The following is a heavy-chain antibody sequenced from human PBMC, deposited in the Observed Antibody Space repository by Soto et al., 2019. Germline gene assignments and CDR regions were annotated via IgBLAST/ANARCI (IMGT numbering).Heavy chain of an antibody. V-gene: IGHV3-30-3*01. CDR3: AREYAVTYYYDGMDV. J-gene: IGHJ6*02. CDR1: GFTFSSYA. Sequence: QVQLVESGGGVVQPGRSLRLSCAASGFTFSSYAMQWVRQAPGKGLEWVAVISYDGSNKYYADSVKGRFTISRDNSKNTLYLQMNSLRAEDTAVYYCAREYAVTYYYDGMDVWGQGTTVTVSS. CDR2: ISYDGSNK.